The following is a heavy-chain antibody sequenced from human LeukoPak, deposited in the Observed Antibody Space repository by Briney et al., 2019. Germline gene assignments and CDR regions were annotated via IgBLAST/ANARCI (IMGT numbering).Heavy chain of an antibody. CDR3: AREIGAHDFWSGYCDY. CDR1: GFTFSSYA. J-gene: IGHJ4*02. V-gene: IGHV3-30-3*01. CDR2: ISYDGSNK. D-gene: IGHD3-3*01. Sequence: GRSLRLSCAASGFTFSSYAMHWVRQAPGKGLEWVAVISYDGSNKYYADSVKGRFTISRDNSKNTLYLQMNSLRAEDTAVYYCAREIGAHDFWSGYCDYWGQGTLVTVSS.